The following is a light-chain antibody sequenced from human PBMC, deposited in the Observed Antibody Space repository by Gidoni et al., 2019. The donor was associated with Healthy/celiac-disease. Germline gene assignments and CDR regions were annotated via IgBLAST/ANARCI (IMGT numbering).Light chain of an antibody. CDR3: CSYAGSSTPHVV. Sequence: QSALTQPASVSGSPGQSITISCTGTSSDVGSYNLVSWYQQHPGKAPKLMIYEGSKRPSGVSNRFSGSNSGNPASLTISGLQAEDEADYYCCSYAGSSTPHVVFGGGTKLTVL. CDR2: EGS. V-gene: IGLV2-23*01. CDR1: SSDVGSYNL. J-gene: IGLJ2*01.